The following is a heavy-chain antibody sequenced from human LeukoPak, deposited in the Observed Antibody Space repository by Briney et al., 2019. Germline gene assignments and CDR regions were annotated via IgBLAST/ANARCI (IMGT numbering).Heavy chain of an antibody. J-gene: IGHJ6*02. CDR3: ARIFAVNYGMDV. CDR2: ISAYNGNT. CDR1: GYTFTSYG. Sequence: ASVKVSCKASGYTFTSYGISWVRQAPGQGLEWMGRISAYNGNTNYAQKLQGRVTMTTDTSTSAAYMELRSLRSDDTAVYYCARIFAVNYGMDVWGQGTTVTVSS. V-gene: IGHV1-18*01.